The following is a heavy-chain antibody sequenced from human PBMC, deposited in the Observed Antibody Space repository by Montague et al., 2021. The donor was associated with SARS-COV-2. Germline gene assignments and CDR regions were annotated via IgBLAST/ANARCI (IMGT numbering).Heavy chain of an antibody. CDR3: ARHGYYETYDAFDI. D-gene: IGHD3-22*01. J-gene: IGHJ3*02. V-gene: IGHV4-59*08. CDR1: GGSISSFY. CDR2: ISDSGST. Sequence: SETLSLTCTVSGGSISSFYWSWFRQPPGKGLEWIGYISDSGSTNYNPSLTSRVTMSVDTSKNKFSLKVNFVTAADTAVYYCARHGYYETYDAFDIWGQGTMVTVSS.